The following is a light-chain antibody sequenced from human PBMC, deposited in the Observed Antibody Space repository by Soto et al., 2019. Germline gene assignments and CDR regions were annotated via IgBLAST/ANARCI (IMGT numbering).Light chain of an antibody. CDR1: SSDVGGYNY. CDR3: SSYTSSSTLL. Sequence: QSVLTQPASVSGSPGQSITISCTGTSSDVGGYNYVSWYQQHPGKAPKLMIYDVSNRPSGVSNRFSGSKSGNTASLTISGLQAEDEADYYCSSYTSSSTLLFGGATKVTVL. V-gene: IGLV2-14*01. CDR2: DVS. J-gene: IGLJ2*01.